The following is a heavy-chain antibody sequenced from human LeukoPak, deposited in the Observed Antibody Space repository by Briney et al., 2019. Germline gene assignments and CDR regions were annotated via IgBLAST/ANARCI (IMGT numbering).Heavy chain of an antibody. J-gene: IGHJ4*02. CDR3: ARAGITMIVVANYYFDY. CDR2: INPSGGST. CDR1: GYTFTSYY. Sequence: ASVKVSCKASGYTFTSYYMHWVRQAPGQGLEWMGIINPSGGSTSYAQKFQGRVTMTRDTSTSTVYMELSSLRSEDTAVYYCARAGITMIVVANYYFDYWGQGTLVTVSS. D-gene: IGHD3-22*01. V-gene: IGHV1-46*01.